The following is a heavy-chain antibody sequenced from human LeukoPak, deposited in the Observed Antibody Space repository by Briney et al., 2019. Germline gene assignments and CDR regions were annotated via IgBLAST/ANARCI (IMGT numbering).Heavy chain of an antibody. Sequence: GASVKVSCKAARGSFHTYSFTWVRQAPGQGLEWMGRVIPVLDIIDYAQKFQGRVTMTADTSTRTVYMDLSSLTPDDTAVYYCAKDPVRAVAGTSPYYYYYGMDVWGQGTTVTVSS. D-gene: IGHD6-19*01. CDR1: RGSFHTYS. CDR2: VIPVLDII. V-gene: IGHV1-69*04. J-gene: IGHJ6*02. CDR3: AKDPVRAVAGTSPYYYYYGMDV.